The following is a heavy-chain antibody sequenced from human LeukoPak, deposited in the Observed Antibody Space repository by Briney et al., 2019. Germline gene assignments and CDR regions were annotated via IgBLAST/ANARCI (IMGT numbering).Heavy chain of an antibody. CDR1: GFTFSSFA. J-gene: IGHJ4*02. V-gene: IGHV3-23*01. CDR2: ISSSGSSR. Sequence: PGGSLRLSCAASGFTFSSFAMSWVRQAPGKGLEWVSAISSSGSSRPNSDSVKGRFTISRDNSKNTLYLQMNSLRAEDTAVYYCAKTRRGYSYGYLFDYWGQGTLVTVSS. CDR3: AKTRRGYSYGYLFDY. D-gene: IGHD5-18*01.